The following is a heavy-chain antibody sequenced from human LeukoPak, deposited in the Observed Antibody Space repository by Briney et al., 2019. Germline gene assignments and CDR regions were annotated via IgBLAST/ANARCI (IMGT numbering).Heavy chain of an antibody. CDR2: IYYRGST. CDR3: ASGGPYYYGSGSYPH. Sequence: PSETLTLTCTVSGGSFSSGSYYWSWIRQPQGQGLEWIGNIYYRGSTNVSPSLKSRVTISLDTSKNQFCLKLSSVTAADTAVYYCASGGPYYYGSGSYPHWGQGTLVTVSS. V-gene: IGHV4-61*01. J-gene: IGHJ4*02. CDR1: GGSFSSGSYY. D-gene: IGHD3-10*01.